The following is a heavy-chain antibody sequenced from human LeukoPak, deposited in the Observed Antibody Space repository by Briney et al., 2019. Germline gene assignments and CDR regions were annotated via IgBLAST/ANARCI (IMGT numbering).Heavy chain of an antibody. J-gene: IGHJ4*02. V-gene: IGHV3-30*04. CDR3: ARDSAAAAVYYFDY. CDR1: GFSSSNYA. D-gene: IGHD6-13*01. Sequence: PGRTLRLSSAASGFSSSNYAMHWVRQTPGEGLMWVAVISTDGRDKHYADSVKGRFTIYRDNSKSTLYLQMNSLRAEYTAVYYCARDSAAAAVYYFDYWGQGTLVTVSS. CDR2: ISTDGRDK.